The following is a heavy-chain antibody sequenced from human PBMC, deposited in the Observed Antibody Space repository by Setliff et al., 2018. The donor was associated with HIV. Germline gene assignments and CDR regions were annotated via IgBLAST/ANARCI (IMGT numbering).Heavy chain of an antibody. CDR3: ARHGGEIQLWSGRGNWFDP. CDR1: SGSFSGYR. CDR2: INHRGST. Sequence: SETLSLTCAVYSGSFSGYRWTWIRQPPGKGLEWIGEINHRGSTTYNPSLRSRVTISVDTSKNQFSLKLNSVTAADTAVYYCARHGGEIQLWSGRGNWFDPWGQGTLVTVSS. J-gene: IGHJ5*02. D-gene: IGHD1-1*01. V-gene: IGHV4-34*01.